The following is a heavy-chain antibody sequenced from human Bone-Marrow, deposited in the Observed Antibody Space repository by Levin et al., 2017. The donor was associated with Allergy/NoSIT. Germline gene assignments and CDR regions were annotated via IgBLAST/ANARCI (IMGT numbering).Heavy chain of an antibody. V-gene: IGHV3-74*01. Sequence: GGSLRLSCVASGFNFSDYWIHWVRQAPGKGLMWVSRIYNDGSATNYADSVKGRFTISRDNSKKTLYLQMNSLRGDDTAVYYCARWGYRYSTGGAFDIWGQGTTVTVS. CDR2: IYNDGSAT. CDR1: GFNFSDYW. D-gene: IGHD6-19*01. CDR3: ARWGYRYSTGGAFDI. J-gene: IGHJ3*02.